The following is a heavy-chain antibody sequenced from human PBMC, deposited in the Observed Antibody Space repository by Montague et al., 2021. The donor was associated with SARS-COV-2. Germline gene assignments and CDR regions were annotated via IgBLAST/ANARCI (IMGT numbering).Heavy chain of an antibody. D-gene: IGHD1-1*01. Sequence: SETLSLAYTVSGDSIRSYYWSWIRQPPGKGLEWIGNIYYSGITNYNPSLKSRVTTSIDTSKNQFSLRLSSVTAADTAVYYCARVRLTGTTAPYFDYWGQGTLVTVSS. J-gene: IGHJ4*02. CDR2: IYYSGIT. CDR3: ARVRLTGTTAPYFDY. CDR1: GDSIRSYY. V-gene: IGHV4-59*01.